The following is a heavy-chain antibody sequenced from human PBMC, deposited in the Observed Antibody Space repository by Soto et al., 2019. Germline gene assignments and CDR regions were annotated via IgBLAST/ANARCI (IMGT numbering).Heavy chain of an antibody. V-gene: IGHV1-18*01. CDR2: INAYNDNT. CDR1: GYTFTSYG. CDR3: ARGGGYSSNWNQGTIFHYYGLDV. J-gene: IGHJ6*02. D-gene: IGHD6-13*01. Sequence: QVQLVQSGAEVKKPGASVKVSCKASGYTFTSYGISWVRQAPGQGLEWMGWINAYNDNTNHAQKLQDRVTMTTDTSTSTAYMELRSLRSDDTAVYYCARGGGYSSNWNQGTIFHYYGLDVWGQGTTVTVSS.